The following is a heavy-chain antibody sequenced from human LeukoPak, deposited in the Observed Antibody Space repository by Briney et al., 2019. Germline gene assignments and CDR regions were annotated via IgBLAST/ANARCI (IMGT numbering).Heavy chain of an antibody. D-gene: IGHD2-21*02. J-gene: IGHJ4*02. Sequence: PGGSLRLSCAASGFTFSSSAMCWVRQAPGKGLEWVSLIDGSGAHTYYADSVKGRFTISRDNSKSTLYLQMNSLRAEDTAVFYCAKEPRHCGGDCFSLLDYWGQGTLVSVSS. CDR1: GFTFSSSA. CDR3: AKEPRHCGGDCFSLLDY. CDR2: IDGSGAHT. V-gene: IGHV3-23*01.